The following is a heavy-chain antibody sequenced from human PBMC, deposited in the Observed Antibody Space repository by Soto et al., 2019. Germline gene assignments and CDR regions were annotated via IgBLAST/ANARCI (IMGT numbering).Heavy chain of an antibody. CDR2: IKSKTDGGTT. Sequence: EVQLVESGGGLVKPGGSLRLSCAASGFTFSNAWMNWVRQAPGKGLEWVGRIKSKTDGGTTDYAAPVKGRFTISRDDSKXXLXLXXNSLKTEDTAVYYCTTDNDVRGSYSEIEVAGSFDYWGQGTLVTVSS. CDR3: TTDNDVRGSYSEIEVAGSFDY. J-gene: IGHJ4*02. V-gene: IGHV3-15*07. D-gene: IGHD1-26*01. CDR1: GFTFSNAW.